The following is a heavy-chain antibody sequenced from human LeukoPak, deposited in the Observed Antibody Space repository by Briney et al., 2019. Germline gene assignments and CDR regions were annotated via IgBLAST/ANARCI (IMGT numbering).Heavy chain of an antibody. Sequence: PSETLSLTCSVSGGPISSSSYYWGWIRQARGRGLEWIANIYYSGSTYYSPSLKSRVTISVDTSKNQFSLKLNSVTAADTAVYYCARQFYESRSPHAKYFQQWGQGTLVTVSS. CDR3: ARQFYESRSPHAKYFQQ. CDR2: IYYSGST. V-gene: IGHV4-39*01. CDR1: GGPISSSSYY. D-gene: IGHD3-22*01. J-gene: IGHJ1*01.